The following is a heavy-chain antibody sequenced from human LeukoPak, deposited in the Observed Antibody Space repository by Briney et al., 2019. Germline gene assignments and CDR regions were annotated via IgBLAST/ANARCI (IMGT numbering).Heavy chain of an antibody. J-gene: IGHJ5*02. Sequence: SETLSLTCTVSGGSVSSGSYYWSWIRQPPGKGLEWIGYIYYSGGTNYNPSLKSRVTISVDTSKNQFSLKLSSVTAADTAVYYCARDSGWYGAWGQGTLVTVSS. CDR2: IYYSGGT. V-gene: IGHV4-61*01. CDR3: ARDSGWYGA. D-gene: IGHD6-19*01. CDR1: GGSVSSGSYY.